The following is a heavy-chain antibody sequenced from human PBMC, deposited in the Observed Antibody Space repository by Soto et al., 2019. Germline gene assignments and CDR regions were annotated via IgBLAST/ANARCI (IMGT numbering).Heavy chain of an antibody. Sequence: SETLSLTCTVSGGSISSGGYYWSWIRPHPGKGLEWIGYIYYSGSTDYNPSLKSRVTISVDTSKNQFSLKLSSVTAADTAVYYCARVFSDSSSFFDPWGQGTLVTVSS. V-gene: IGHV4-31*03. CDR2: IYYSGST. CDR1: GGSISSGGYY. CDR3: ARVFSDSSSFFDP. J-gene: IGHJ5*02. D-gene: IGHD6-13*01.